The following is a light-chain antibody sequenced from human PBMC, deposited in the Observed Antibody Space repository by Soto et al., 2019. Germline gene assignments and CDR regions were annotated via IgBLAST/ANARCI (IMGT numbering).Light chain of an antibody. CDR1: TGAVTSGYY. V-gene: IGLV7-43*01. J-gene: IGLJ2*01. CDR2: NTS. CDR3: LLYYGVAGV. Sequence: QAVVTQEPSLTVSPGGTVTLTCASSTGAVTSGYYPNWFQQKPGQAPRALIYNTSNKHSWTPARFSGSLLGGKAALTLSGVQPEDEAEYYCLLYYGVAGVFGGGTKVTVL.